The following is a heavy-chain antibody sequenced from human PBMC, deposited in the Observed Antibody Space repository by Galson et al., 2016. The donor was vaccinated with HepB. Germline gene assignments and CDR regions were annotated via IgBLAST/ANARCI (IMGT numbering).Heavy chain of an antibody. Sequence: SLRLSCAASGFTFKKYGFNWVRLTPGKGLEWLSYIKSNSKIIGYTESVRGRFTVSRDNAKNSVYLQLSGLRVEDTAIYYCARDGPNYNYDFWGQGTLVTVSS. D-gene: IGHD5-24*01. CDR3: ARDGPNYNYDF. V-gene: IGHV3-48*04. CDR2: IKSNSKII. CDR1: GFTFKKYG. J-gene: IGHJ4*02.